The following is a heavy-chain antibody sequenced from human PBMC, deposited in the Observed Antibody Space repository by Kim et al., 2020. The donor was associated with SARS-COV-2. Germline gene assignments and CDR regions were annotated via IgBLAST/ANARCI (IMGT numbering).Heavy chain of an antibody. V-gene: IGHV3-30*18. CDR1: GFTFSSYG. CDR2: ISYDGSNK. J-gene: IGHJ4*02. CDR3: AKGFMGYYFDY. Sequence: GGSLRLSCAASGFTFSSYGMHWVRQAPGKGLEWVAVISYDGSNKYYADSVKGRFTISRDNSKNTLYLQMNSLRAEDTAVYYCAKGFMGYYFDYWGQGTLVTVSS. D-gene: IGHD3-10*01.